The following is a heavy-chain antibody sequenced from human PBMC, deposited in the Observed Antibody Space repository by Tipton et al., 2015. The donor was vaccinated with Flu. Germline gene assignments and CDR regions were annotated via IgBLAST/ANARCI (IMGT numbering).Heavy chain of an antibody. Sequence: LRLSCTVSGGSLSSYFWSWIRQPAGKGLEWIGRIYPSGGTDYNPSLGGRVTMSVDTAKSQFSLKLTSVTAADAAVYYCARINQNGYYYFLSWGQGTLVTVSA. CDR1: GGSLSSYF. J-gene: IGHJ5*02. V-gene: IGHV4-4*07. CDR2: IYPSGGT. CDR3: ARINQNGYYYFLS. D-gene: IGHD3-22*01.